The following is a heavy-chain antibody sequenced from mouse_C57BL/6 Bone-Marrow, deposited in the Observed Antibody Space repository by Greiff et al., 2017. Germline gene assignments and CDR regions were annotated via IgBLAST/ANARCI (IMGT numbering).Heavy chain of an antibody. CDR1: GFTFSDYY. CDR3: ARHGGLRRDWYFDV. CDR2: ISNGGGST. J-gene: IGHJ1*03. D-gene: IGHD2-4*01. V-gene: IGHV5-12*01. Sequence: EVMLVESGGGLVQPGGSLKLSCAASGFTFSDYYMYWVRQTPEKRLEWVAYISNGGGSTYYPDTVKGRFTISRDNAKNTLYLQMSRLKSEDTAMYYCARHGGLRRDWYFDVWGTGTTVTVSS.